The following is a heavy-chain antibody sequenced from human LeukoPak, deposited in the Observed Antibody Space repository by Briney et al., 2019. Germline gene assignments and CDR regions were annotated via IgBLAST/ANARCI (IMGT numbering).Heavy chain of an antibody. D-gene: IGHD3-22*01. CDR3: AREGYYDSSGYYANDAFDI. CDR2: INPNSGGT. Sequence: ASVKVTCKASGYTFTGYHMHWVRQAPGQGLEWMGWINPNSGGTNYAQKFQGRATMTRDTSISTAYMELSRLRSDDTAVYYCAREGYYDSSGYYANDAFDIWGQGTMVTVSS. V-gene: IGHV1-2*02. CDR1: GYTFTGYH. J-gene: IGHJ3*02.